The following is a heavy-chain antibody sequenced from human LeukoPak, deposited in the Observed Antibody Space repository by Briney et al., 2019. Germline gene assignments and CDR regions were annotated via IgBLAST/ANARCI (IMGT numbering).Heavy chain of an antibody. Sequence: GGSLRLSCAASGFTFSSYSMNWVRQAPGKGLEWVSSISSSSSYIYYADSVKGRFTISRDNAKNSLYLQMNSLRAEDTAIYYCARDLRIVSGSYLDYWGQGTLVTVSS. V-gene: IGHV3-21*01. CDR1: GFTFSSYS. D-gene: IGHD1-26*01. CDR2: ISSSSSYI. J-gene: IGHJ4*02. CDR3: ARDLRIVSGSYLDY.